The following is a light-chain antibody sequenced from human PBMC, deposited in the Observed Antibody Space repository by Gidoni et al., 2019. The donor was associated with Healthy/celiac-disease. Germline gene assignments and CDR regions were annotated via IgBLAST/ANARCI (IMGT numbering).Light chain of an antibody. J-gene: IGLJ3*02. CDR2: GNS. CDR3: QSYDSSLSGV. Sequence: QSVLTQPPSVSGAPGQRVIISCTGISSNIGAGYDVHWYQQLPGTAPKLLIYGNSNRPSGVPDRFSGSKAGTSASLAITGLQAEDEADYYCQSYDSSLSGVFGGGTKLTVL. CDR1: SSNIGAGYD. V-gene: IGLV1-40*01.